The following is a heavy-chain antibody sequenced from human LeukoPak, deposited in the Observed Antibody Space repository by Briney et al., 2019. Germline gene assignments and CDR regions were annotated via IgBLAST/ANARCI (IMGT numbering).Heavy chain of an antibody. J-gene: IGHJ1*01. D-gene: IGHD3-22*01. Sequence: GASVKVSCKASGYTFTCNYMHWLRQAPGQGLQWMGWINPNSGGTNYAQKFQGRVTMTRDTSISTAYMELNRLRSDDTAVYYCARGSYDSSDFEYFHHWGQGTLVTVSS. CDR3: ARGSYDSSDFEYFHH. V-gene: IGHV1-2*02. CDR2: INPNSGGT. CDR1: GYTFTCNY.